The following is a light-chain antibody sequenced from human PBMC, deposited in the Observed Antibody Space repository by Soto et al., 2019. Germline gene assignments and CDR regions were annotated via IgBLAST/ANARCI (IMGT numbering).Light chain of an antibody. V-gene: IGKV3-11*01. CDR2: DAS. Sequence: EIVLTQPPATLALSAGVRTTLSCGASQSVSSYLAWYQQKPGQAPRLLIYDASNRATGVPDRFSGSGSGTEFTLTISSLQSEDFAAYYCQQYNNWPQTFGQGTEVAIK. J-gene: IGKJ1*01. CDR1: QSVSSY. CDR3: QQYNNWPQT.